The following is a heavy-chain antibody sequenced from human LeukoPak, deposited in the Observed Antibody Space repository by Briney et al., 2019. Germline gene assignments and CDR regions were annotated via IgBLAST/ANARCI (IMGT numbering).Heavy chain of an antibody. Sequence: GGSLRLSCAASGFTFSSYSMNWVRQAPGKGLEWVSSISSSSSYIYYADSVKGRFTISRDNAKNSLYLQMNSLRAEDTAVYYCARMNYISSGWGAPFDYWGQGTLVTVSS. D-gene: IGHD1-7*01. J-gene: IGHJ4*02. V-gene: IGHV3-21*01. CDR1: GFTFSSYS. CDR3: ARMNYISSGWGAPFDY. CDR2: ISSSSSYI.